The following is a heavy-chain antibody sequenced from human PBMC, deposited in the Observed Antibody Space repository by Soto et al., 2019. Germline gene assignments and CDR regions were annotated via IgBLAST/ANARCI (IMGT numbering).Heavy chain of an antibody. D-gene: IGHD2-2*01. J-gene: IGHJ4*02. V-gene: IGHV3-21*01. CDR3: ARDSCSSTSCYGS. CDR2: ISSSSSYI. CDR1: EFSFSSYS. Sequence: EVQLVESGGGLVKPGGSLRLSCAASEFSFSSYSMNWVRQAPGKGLEWVSSISSSSSYIYYADSVKGRFTISRDNAKNSLYLHMNSLRAEDTAVYYCARDSCSSTSCYGSWGQGTLVTVSS.